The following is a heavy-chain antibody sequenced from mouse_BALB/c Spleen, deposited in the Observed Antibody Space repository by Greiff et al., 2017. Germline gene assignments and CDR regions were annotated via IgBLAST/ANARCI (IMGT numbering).Heavy chain of an antibody. Sequence: VQRVESGAELVRPGSSVKISCKASGYAFSSYWMNWVKQRPGQGLEWIGQIYPGDGDTNYNGKFKGKATLTADKSSSTAYMQLSSLTSEDSAVYFCARERSYYGKDYAMDYWGQGTSVTVSS. CDR2: IYPGDGDT. V-gene: IGHV1-80*01. CDR3: ARERSYYGKDYAMDY. CDR1: GYAFSSYW. D-gene: IGHD2-10*01. J-gene: IGHJ4*01.